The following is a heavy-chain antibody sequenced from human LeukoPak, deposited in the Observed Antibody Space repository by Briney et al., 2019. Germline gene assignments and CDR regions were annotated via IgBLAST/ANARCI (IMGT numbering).Heavy chain of an antibody. CDR2: IYYSGST. CDR1: GGSISTYF. V-gene: IGHV4-59*01. CDR3: ARIQNGYFDY. D-gene: IGHD1-1*01. Sequence: SETLSLTCTVYGGSISTYFWSWIRQPPGKGLEWIGYIYYSGSTNYSPSLESRVTISVDTSKKQFSLKLSSVTAADTAVYYCARIQNGYFDYWGQGTLVTVSS. J-gene: IGHJ4*02.